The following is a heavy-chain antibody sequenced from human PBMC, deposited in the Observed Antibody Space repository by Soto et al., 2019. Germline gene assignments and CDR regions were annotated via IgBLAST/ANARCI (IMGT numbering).Heavy chain of an antibody. CDR1: GFTFSSYA. J-gene: IGHJ4*02. D-gene: IGHD4-17*01. CDR2: ISYDGSNK. V-gene: IGHV3-30-3*01. CDR3: ARDYGDSHTFDY. Sequence: GGSLRLSCAASGFTFSSYAMHWVRQAPGKGLEWVAVISYDGSNKYYADSVKGRFTISRDNSKNTLYLQMNSLRAEDTAVYYCARDYGDSHTFDYWGQGTLVTVSS.